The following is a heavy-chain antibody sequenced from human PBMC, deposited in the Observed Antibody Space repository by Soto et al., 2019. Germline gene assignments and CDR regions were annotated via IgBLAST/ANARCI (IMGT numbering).Heavy chain of an antibody. CDR1: GFTFSSYG. CDR3: AKRYYYDGSGPYGMDV. D-gene: IGHD3-22*01. J-gene: IGHJ6*02. Sequence: GGSLRLSCAASGFTFSSYGMSWVRQAPGKGLEWVSAFSASGGSTYYADSVRGRFTISRDNSKNTLYLQMSSLRAEDTAVYYCAKRYYYDGSGPYGMDVWGQGTTVTVSS. V-gene: IGHV3-23*01. CDR2: FSASGGST.